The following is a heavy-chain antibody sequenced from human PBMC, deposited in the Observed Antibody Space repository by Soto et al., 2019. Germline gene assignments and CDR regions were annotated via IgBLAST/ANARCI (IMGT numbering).Heavy chain of an antibody. V-gene: IGHV3-13*01. D-gene: IGHD3-10*02. CDR1: GFTFSSYD. Sequence: GSLRLSCAASGFTFSSYDMHWVRQATGKGLEWVSAIGTAGDTYYPDSVRGRFTISADNAENSVILQMNSLRDEDSAVYFCVRDRDLYGDMFHADLWGQGTLVTVSS. CDR3: VRDRDLYGDMFHADL. CDR2: IGTAGDT. J-gene: IGHJ4*01.